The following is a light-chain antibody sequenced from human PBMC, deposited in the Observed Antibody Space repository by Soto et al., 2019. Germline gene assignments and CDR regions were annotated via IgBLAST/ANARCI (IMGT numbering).Light chain of an antibody. CDR1: QSISSW. J-gene: IGKJ4*01. CDR3: QQSYTTPLT. Sequence: IQMTQSTSTLSASVGDRVTITCRASQSISSWLAWYQQKPGNAPKLLIYAASSLQSGVPSRFSGTGSRTDFTLTISSLQPEDFATYFCQQSYTTPLTFGGGTKVDIK. V-gene: IGKV1-39*01. CDR2: AAS.